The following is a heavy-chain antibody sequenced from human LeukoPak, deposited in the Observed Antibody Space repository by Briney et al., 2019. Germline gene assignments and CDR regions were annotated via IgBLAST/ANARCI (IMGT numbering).Heavy chain of an antibody. CDR3: AREPNYYDSSGYYYVFDY. V-gene: IGHV1-18*01. CDR1: GYTFTSYG. J-gene: IGHJ4*02. D-gene: IGHD3-22*01. CDR2: ISAYNGNT. Sequence: ASVKVSCKASGYTFTSYGISWVRQAPGQGLEWMGWISAYNGNTNYAQKLQGRVTMTTDTSTSTAYMELRSLRSDETAVYYCAREPNYYDSSGYYYVFDYWGQGTLVTVSS.